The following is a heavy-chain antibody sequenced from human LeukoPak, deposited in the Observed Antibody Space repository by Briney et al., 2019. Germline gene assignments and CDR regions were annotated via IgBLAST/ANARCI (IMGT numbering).Heavy chain of an antibody. CDR1: GYSFTSYW. Sequence: GESLKISCKGSGYSFTSYWIGWVRQMPGKGLEWMGIIYPGDSDTGYSPSFQGQVTISADKSISTAHLQWSSLKASDTAMYYCARCITMVRGVIGDYYYYYMDVWGKGTTVTVSS. V-gene: IGHV5-51*01. CDR2: IYPGDSDT. D-gene: IGHD3-10*01. J-gene: IGHJ6*03. CDR3: ARCITMVRGVIGDYYYYYMDV.